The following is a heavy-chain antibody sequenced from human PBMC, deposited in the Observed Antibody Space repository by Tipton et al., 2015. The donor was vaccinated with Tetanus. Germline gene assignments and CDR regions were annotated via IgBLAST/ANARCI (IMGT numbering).Heavy chain of an antibody. Sequence: TLSLTCAVYGGSFSGYYWSWIRQPPGKGLEWIGEINHSGSTNYNPSLKSRVTISVDTSKNQFSLKVSSVTAADTAVYYCARHVRGYSGYDFDYWGQGTLVTVSS. D-gene: IGHD5-12*01. V-gene: IGHV4-34*01. CDR2: INHSGST. CDR1: GGSFSGYY. CDR3: ARHVRGYSGYDFDY. J-gene: IGHJ4*02.